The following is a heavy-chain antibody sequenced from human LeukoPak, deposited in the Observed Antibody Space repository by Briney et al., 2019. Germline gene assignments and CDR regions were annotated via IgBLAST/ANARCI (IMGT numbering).Heavy chain of an antibody. CDR3: ARVRYSSSSAFDY. D-gene: IGHD6-6*01. CDR1: GFTFSSYA. CDR2: ISYDGSNK. V-gene: IGHV3-30*01. Sequence: GGSLRLSCAASGFTFSSYAMHWVCQAPGKGREWVAVISYDGSNKYYADSVKGRFTISRDNSKNTLYLQMNSLRAEDTAVYYCARVRYSSSSAFDYWGQGTLVTVSS. J-gene: IGHJ4*02.